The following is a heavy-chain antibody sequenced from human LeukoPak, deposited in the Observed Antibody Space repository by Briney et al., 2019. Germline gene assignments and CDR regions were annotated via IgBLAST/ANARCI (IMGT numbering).Heavy chain of an antibody. Sequence: GGSLRLSCVASEFTFSSYWMHWVRQAPGKGLVWVSRINSDGSSTSYADSVKGRFTISRDNAKNTFYLQMNSLRAEDTGVYYCARGMAYSSGWFPFDYWGQGSLVTVSS. CDR2: INSDGSST. CDR1: EFTFSSYW. CDR3: ARGMAYSSGWFPFDY. J-gene: IGHJ4*02. D-gene: IGHD6-19*01. V-gene: IGHV3-74*01.